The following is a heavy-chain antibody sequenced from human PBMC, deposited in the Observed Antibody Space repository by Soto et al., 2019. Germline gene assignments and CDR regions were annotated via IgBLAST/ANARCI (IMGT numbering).Heavy chain of an antibody. CDR2: THHTGST. J-gene: IGHJ4*02. CDR3: ARSIDSSGYYFSNC. V-gene: IGHV4-59*01. Sequence: AETLSLTCTVSGGFISSYYWSWIRQSPGKGLEWIGYTHHTGSTNYNPSLKSRVTMSLDTSRNQFSLRLYSVTAADTAVYYCARSIDSSGYYFSNCWGQGTLVTVSS. D-gene: IGHD3-22*01. CDR1: GGFISSYY.